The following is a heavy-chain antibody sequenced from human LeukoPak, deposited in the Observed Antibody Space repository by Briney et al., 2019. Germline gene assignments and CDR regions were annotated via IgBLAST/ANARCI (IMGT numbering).Heavy chain of an antibody. CDR2: VYYSGTT. Sequence: PSETLSLTSTVSGGSISTGGFYWPWIRHHPGTGRGWIGYVYYSGTTSYNPSLKSRVTMSVDTSKNQFSLKLTSLTAADTAVYYCAREGFGGIVVVPAAIGTWGQGTLVTVSS. J-gene: IGHJ5*02. CDR1: GGSISTGGFY. D-gene: IGHD2-2*01. V-gene: IGHV4-31*03. CDR3: AREGFGGIVVVPAAIGT.